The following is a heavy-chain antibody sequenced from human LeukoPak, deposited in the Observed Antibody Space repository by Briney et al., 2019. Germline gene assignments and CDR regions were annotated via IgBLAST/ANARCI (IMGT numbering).Heavy chain of an antibody. D-gene: IGHD3-22*01. CDR2: ISAYNGNT. Sequence: GASVKVSCKASGYTFTSYGISWVRQAPAQGLEWMGWISAYNGNTNYAQKLQGRVTMTTDTSTSTAYMELRSLRSDDTAVYYCARDPPLDYYDSSGYPGGYWGQGTLVTVSS. V-gene: IGHV1-18*01. J-gene: IGHJ4*02. CDR3: ARDPPLDYYDSSGYPGGY. CDR1: GYTFTSYG.